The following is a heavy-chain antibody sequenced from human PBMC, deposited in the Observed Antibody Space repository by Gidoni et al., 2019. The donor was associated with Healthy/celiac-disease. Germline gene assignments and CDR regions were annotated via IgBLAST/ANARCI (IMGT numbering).Heavy chain of an antibody. V-gene: IGHV3-64D*08. Sequence: EVQLVESGGGLVQPGGSLRLCWSASGFTFSSYAMHWVRQAPGKGLEYVSAISSNGGSTYYADSVKGRFTISRDNSKNTLYLQMSSLRAEDTAVYYCVKSDPSTMIDDAFDIWGQGTMVTVSS. CDR1: GFTFSSYA. CDR3: VKSDPSTMIDDAFDI. D-gene: IGHD3-22*01. CDR2: ISSNGGST. J-gene: IGHJ3*02.